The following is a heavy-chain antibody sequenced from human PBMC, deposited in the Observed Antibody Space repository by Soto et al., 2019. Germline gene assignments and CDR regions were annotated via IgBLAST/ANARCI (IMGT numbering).Heavy chain of an antibody. Sequence: LSLTCAASGFTFSSYAMSWVRQAPGKGLEWVSAISGSGGSTYYADSVKGRFTISRDNSKNTLYLQMNSLRAEDTAVYYCAIAPNKDAVAPNYWGQGTLVTVSS. J-gene: IGHJ4*02. D-gene: IGHD6-19*01. V-gene: IGHV3-23*01. CDR2: ISGSGGST. CDR3: AIAPNKDAVAPNY. CDR1: GFTFSSYA.